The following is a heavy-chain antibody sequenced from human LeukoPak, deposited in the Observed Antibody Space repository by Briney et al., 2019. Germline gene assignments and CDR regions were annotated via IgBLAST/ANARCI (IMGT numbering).Heavy chain of an antibody. V-gene: IGHV1-69*06. J-gene: IGHJ4*02. CDR3: ARERTRYYFDY. CDR1: GGTFISYA. CDR2: IIPIFGTA. Sequence: GASVKVSCKASGGTFISYAISWVRQAPGRGLEWMGGIIPIFGTANYAQKFQGRVTITADKSTSTAYMELSSLRSEDTAVYYCARERTRYYFDYWGQGTVVTVSS.